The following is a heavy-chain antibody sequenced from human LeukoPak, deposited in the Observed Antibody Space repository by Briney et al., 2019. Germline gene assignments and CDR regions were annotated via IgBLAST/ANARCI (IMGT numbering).Heavy chain of an antibody. CDR3: ARRARYSSTWYDGFDI. Sequence: SETLSLTCTVSGGSISNYFWGWIRQPPRKGLEWIGYISNSGRTIYNPFLRSRVTMSVDTSKKQFSLKLRCVTAADTAVFFCARRARYSSTWYDGFDIWGQGTMVTVSS. CDR1: GGSISNYF. CDR2: ISNSGRT. V-gene: IGHV4-4*09. J-gene: IGHJ3*02. D-gene: IGHD6-13*01.